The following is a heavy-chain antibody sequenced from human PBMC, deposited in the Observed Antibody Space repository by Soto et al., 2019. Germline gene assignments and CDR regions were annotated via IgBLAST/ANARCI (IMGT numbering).Heavy chain of an antibody. J-gene: IGHJ5*02. Sequence: ASVKVSCKASGYNFTASGVSWVRQAPGQGLEWMGWTNIYNGNTNYAQKLQGRVTMTTDTSTNTAYMELRSLRSDDTAIYYCARVTSPSYDVLTGYWSWFDPWG. D-gene: IGHD3-9*01. CDR2: TNIYNGNT. CDR3: ARVTSPSYDVLTGYWSWFDP. CDR1: GYNFTASG. V-gene: IGHV1-18*01.